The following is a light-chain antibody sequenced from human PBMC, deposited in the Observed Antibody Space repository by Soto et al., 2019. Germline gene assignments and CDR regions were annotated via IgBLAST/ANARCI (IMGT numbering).Light chain of an antibody. CDR3: SSYTTSNTRQIV. J-gene: IGLJ1*01. V-gene: IGLV2-14*03. CDR2: DVS. Sequence: QSVLTQPASVSGSPGQSITISCTGTSSDVGGYNYVSWYQHHPGKAPKLLIYDVSNRPSGISIRFSGSKSDNTASLTISGLQPEDEADYYCSSYTTSNTRQIVFGTGTKVTVL. CDR1: SSDVGGYNY.